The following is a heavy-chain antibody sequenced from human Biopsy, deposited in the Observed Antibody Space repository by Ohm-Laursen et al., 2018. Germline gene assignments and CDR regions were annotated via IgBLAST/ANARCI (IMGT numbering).Heavy chain of an antibody. CDR1: GYTFTSYD. CDR3: ARVFCTSTTCYGLLDN. Sequence: SVKVSCKASGYTFTSYDISWVRQAPGQGLEWMGWISPYNNKTSYPPKLQDRVTMTADTSTNTAHMELRSLRSDDTAVYYCARVFCTSTTCYGLLDNWGQGTVVTVSS. J-gene: IGHJ4*02. D-gene: IGHD2/OR15-2a*01. V-gene: IGHV1-18*01. CDR2: ISPYNNKT.